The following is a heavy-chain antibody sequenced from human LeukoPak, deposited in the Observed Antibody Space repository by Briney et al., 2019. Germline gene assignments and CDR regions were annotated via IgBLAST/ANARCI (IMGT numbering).Heavy chain of an antibody. Sequence: PAGALRLSCAASGFTFSSYGMHWLRQAPGKRLEWVAFIRYDGSNKYYADSVKGRFTISRDNSKNTLYLQMNSLRPEDTAVYFCAKDGVICSSTSCDYYYYMDVWCKGTTGTVSS. CDR1: GFTFSSYG. V-gene: IGHV3-30*02. D-gene: IGHD2-2*01. CDR3: AKDGVICSSTSCDYYYYMDV. J-gene: IGHJ6*03. CDR2: IRYDGSNK.